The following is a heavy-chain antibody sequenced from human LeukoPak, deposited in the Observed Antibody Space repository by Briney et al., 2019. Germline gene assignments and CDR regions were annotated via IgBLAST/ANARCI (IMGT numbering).Heavy chain of an antibody. CDR1: GFTFSSYA. CDR2: ISGSGGST. D-gene: IGHD6-19*01. J-gene: IGHJ4*02. Sequence: GGSLRLSCAASGFTFSSYAMSWVRQAPGKGLEWVSAISGSGGSTYYADSVKGRLTISRDNSKNTLYLQMNSLRAEDTAVYYCAKERYSSGWAPGAYWGQGTLVTVSS. V-gene: IGHV3-23*01. CDR3: AKERYSSGWAPGAY.